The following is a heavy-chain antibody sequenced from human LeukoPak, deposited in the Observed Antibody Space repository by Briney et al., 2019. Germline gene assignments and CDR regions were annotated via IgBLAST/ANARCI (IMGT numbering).Heavy chain of an antibody. Sequence: GSLRLSCAASGFTFSSYWMHWVRQAPGKGLVWVSRINSDGSSTSYADSVKGRFTISRDNAKNTLYLQMNSLRAEDTAVYYCAREYYDFWSGYYRAQYYYYYMDVWGKGTTVTVSS. J-gene: IGHJ6*03. CDR2: INSDGSST. CDR1: GFTFSSYW. CDR3: AREYYDFWSGYYRAQYYYYYMDV. V-gene: IGHV3-74*01. D-gene: IGHD3-3*01.